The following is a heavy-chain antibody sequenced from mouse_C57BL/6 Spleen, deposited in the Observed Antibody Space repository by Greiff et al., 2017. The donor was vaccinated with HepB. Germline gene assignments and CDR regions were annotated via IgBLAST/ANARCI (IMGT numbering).Heavy chain of an antibody. Sequence: EVKLMESGGDLVKPGGSLKLSCAASGFTFSSYGMSWVRQTPDKRLEWVATISSGGSYTYYPDSVKGRFTISRDNAKNTLYLQMSSLKSEDTAMYYGASLSPYDYDGAWFDYWGQGTLVTVSA. CDR2: ISSGGSYT. J-gene: IGHJ3*01. CDR3: ASLSPYDYDGAWFDY. V-gene: IGHV5-6*01. CDR1: GFTFSSYG. D-gene: IGHD2-4*01.